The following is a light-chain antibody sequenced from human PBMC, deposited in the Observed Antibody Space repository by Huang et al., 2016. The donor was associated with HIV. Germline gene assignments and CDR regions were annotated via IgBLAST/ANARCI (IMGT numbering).Light chain of an antibody. CDR2: EGS. CDR3: QQRSSWPPIFT. Sequence: EIVLTQSPATLSLSPGESATLSCRASQSVTSYLAWYQQHPGQAPRLLIYEGSSRATGGPARFSGSGSGTDFTLTISSLEPEDFAVYFCQQRSSWPPIFTFGPGTKVDIK. CDR1: QSVTSY. J-gene: IGKJ3*01. V-gene: IGKV3-11*01.